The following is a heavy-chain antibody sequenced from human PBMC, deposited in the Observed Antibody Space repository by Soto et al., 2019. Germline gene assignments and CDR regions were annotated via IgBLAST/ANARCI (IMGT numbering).Heavy chain of an antibody. CDR1: GFTVSSNY. Sequence: EVRLVESGGGLVQPGGSLRLSCAAFGFTVSSNYMTWVRLAPGKGLEWVSLVYSGGATHYAGSVKGRFTISTHSSQNTLFLQMNSLRTEDTATYYCVRGRYGSEIHWGQGTKVTVSS. CDR2: VYSGGAT. CDR3: VRGRYGSEIH. V-gene: IGHV3-53*04. J-gene: IGHJ4*02. D-gene: IGHD3-10*01.